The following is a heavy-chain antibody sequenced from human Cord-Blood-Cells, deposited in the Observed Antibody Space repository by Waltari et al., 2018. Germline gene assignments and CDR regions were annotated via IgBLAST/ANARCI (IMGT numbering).Heavy chain of an antibody. D-gene: IGHD1-26*01. J-gene: IGHJ4*02. Sequence: QVQLVESGGGVVQPGGSLRVSCAASGFTFISYGMHWVRQAPGKGLDWVAVISYDGSNKYYADSVKGRFTISRDNSKNTLYLQMNSLRAEDTAVYYCAKAMVGAHITWGQGTLVTVSS. CDR1: GFTFISYG. CDR3: AKAMVGAHIT. V-gene: IGHV3-30*18. CDR2: ISYDGSNK.